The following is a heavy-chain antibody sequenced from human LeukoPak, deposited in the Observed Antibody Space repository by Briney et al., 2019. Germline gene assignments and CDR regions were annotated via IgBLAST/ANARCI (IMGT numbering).Heavy chain of an antibody. CDR1: GGSTNSSSYY. CDR2: IYYSGST. V-gene: IGHV4-39*01. CDR3: ARPAGDFWSGYYPYYFDY. D-gene: IGHD3-3*01. Sequence: PSETLSPTCTVAGGSTNSSSYYWGWIRQPPGKGLEWIGSIYYSGSTYYNPSLKSRVTISVDTSKNQFSLKLSSVTAADTAVYYCARPAGDFWSGYYPYYFDYWGQGTLVTVSS. J-gene: IGHJ4*02.